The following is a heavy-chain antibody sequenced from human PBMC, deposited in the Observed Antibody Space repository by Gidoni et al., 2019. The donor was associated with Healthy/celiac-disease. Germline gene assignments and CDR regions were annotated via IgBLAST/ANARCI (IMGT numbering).Heavy chain of an antibody. V-gene: IGHV3-21*01. J-gene: IGHJ4*02. CDR3: ARDRETEVTGY. CDR1: GFTFSSYS. CDR2: ISSSISYI. D-gene: IGHD4-4*01. Sequence: EVQLVESGGGLVKPGGSLRLSCAASGFTFSSYSLNWVRQAPGKGLEWVSSISSSISYIYYADSVNGRFTISRDNAKNSLYLQMNSLRAEDTAVYYCARDRETEVTGYWGQGTLVTVSS.